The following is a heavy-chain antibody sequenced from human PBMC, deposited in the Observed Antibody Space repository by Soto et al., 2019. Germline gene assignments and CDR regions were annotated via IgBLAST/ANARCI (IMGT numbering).Heavy chain of an antibody. CDR1: GFPFTSYA. CDR2: ISGSSGT. D-gene: IGHD3-16*02. V-gene: IGHV3-23*01. CDR3: AKEKDYDFVWGIDRYTYDS. Sequence: PGGSLRLSCGASGFPFTSYAMTWVRQAPGRGLQWVSAISGSSGTFYADSVKGRFAISRDNSKNTVYLQMNSLRVDDTAVYYCAKEKDYDFVWGIDRYTYDSWGQGTLFTVSS. J-gene: IGHJ5*01.